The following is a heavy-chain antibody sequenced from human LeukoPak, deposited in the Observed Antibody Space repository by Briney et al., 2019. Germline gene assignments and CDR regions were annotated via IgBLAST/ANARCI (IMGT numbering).Heavy chain of an antibody. J-gene: IGHJ4*02. CDR1: GDSISSHY. CDR2: INHRGST. D-gene: IGHD6-19*01. V-gene: IGHV4-34*01. CDR3: ASSGWYRGY. Sequence: PSETLSLTCTVSGDSISSHYWSWIRQPPGKGLEWIGEINHRGSTNYNPSLKSRATISVDTSKNQFSLKLNSVTAADTAVYYCASSGWYRGYWGQGTLVTVSS.